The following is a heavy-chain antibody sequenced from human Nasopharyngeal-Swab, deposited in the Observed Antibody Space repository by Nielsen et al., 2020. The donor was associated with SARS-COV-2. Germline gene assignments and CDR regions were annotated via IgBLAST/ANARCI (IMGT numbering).Heavy chain of an antibody. CDR2: IKEDGSKK. Sequence: GESLKISCAASGFPFSRYWMSWVRQAPGKGLEWVAHIKEDGSKKYYVDSVNGRFTISRDDTKNSVYLQMNSLRADDTALYYCVIASSVAFDIWGQGTMVTVSS. CDR1: GFPFSRYW. V-gene: IGHV3-7*01. CDR3: VIASSVAFDI. D-gene: IGHD5/OR15-5a*01. J-gene: IGHJ3*02.